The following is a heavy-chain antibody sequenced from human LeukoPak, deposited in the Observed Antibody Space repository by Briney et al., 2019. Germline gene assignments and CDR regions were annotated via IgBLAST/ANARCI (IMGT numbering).Heavy chain of an antibody. Sequence: PSETLSPTCTVSGGSISSGGYYWSWIRQHPGKGLEWIGYIYYSGSTYYNPSLKSRVTISVDTSKNQFSLKLSSVTAADTAVYYCARAYDYGVHYYYYYYMDVWGKGTTVTVSS. V-gene: IGHV4-31*03. CDR3: ARAYDYGVHYYYYYYMDV. D-gene: IGHD4-17*01. J-gene: IGHJ6*03. CDR1: GGSISSGGYY. CDR2: IYYSGST.